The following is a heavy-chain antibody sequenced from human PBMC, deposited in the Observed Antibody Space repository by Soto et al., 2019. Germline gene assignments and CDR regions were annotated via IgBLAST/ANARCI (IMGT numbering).Heavy chain of an antibody. V-gene: IGHV3-13*05. Sequence: EVQLVESGGGLVQPGGSLRLSCAASGFTFRNYGMHWVRQGTGKGLEWVSGISAAGDPDYADSVEGRFTISRENAQNSFFLQMNSLRVGDTAVYYCARTDRDFYGLDVWGQGTTVIVSS. J-gene: IGHJ6*02. CDR1: GFTFRNYG. CDR3: ARTDRDFYGLDV. CDR2: ISAAGDP.